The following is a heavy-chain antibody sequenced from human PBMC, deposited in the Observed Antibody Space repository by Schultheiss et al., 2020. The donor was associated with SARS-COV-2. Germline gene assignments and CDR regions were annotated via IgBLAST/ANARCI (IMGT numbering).Heavy chain of an antibody. J-gene: IGHJ4*02. Sequence: GGSLRLSCAASGFTFSSYAMHWVRQAPGKGLEWVAVISGSGGSTYYADSVKGRFTISRDNSKNTLYLQMNSLRAEDTAVYYCAKGGVVGATVYFDYWGQGTLVTVSS. D-gene: IGHD1-26*01. CDR2: ISGSGGST. CDR3: AKGGVVGATVYFDY. CDR1: GFTFSSYA. V-gene: IGHV3-23*01.